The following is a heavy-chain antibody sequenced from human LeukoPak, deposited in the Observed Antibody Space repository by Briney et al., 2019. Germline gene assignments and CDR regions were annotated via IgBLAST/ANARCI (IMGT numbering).Heavy chain of an antibody. Sequence: GGSLRLSCAASGFTVSSSFMSWVRQAPGKGLEWVSVIYSGGFTYYADSVRTRFTISRDNSKNTLFLQMNSLRAEDTAVYYCARGRSAATGGDDWGPGTLVTVSS. CDR1: GFTVSSSF. J-gene: IGHJ4*02. D-gene: IGHD6-25*01. CDR2: IYSGGFT. CDR3: ARGRSAATGGDD. V-gene: IGHV3-66*01.